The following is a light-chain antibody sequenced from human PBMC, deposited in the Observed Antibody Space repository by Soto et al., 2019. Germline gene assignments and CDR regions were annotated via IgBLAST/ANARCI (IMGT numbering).Light chain of an antibody. V-gene: IGLV2-14*01. J-gene: IGLJ1*01. Sequence: QSVLTQPPSASGSPGQSVTISCTGTSSDVGGYNYVSWYQQHPGKAPKLMIYGVTNRPSGVSNRFSGSKTGNTASLTISGLHDEDEADYYCFSHRGGDSHVFGTGTKLTVL. CDR2: GVT. CDR1: SSDVGGYNY. CDR3: FSHRGGDSHV.